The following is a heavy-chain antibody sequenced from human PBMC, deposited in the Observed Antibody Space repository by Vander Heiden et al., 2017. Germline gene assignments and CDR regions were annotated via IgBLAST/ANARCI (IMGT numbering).Heavy chain of an antibody. CDR1: GYIFTDYF. V-gene: IGHV1-2*06. J-gene: IGHJ4*02. Sequence: QVHLVQSGAEVQKPGASVKVPCMPSGYIFTDYFIHWVRQAPGQGLEWMGRINPNSGATNYAQKFQGRVTMTRDTPISAAYLEVDSLTSDDTAVYYCARGGYSDSYLNKAFDFWGQGTLVTVSS. D-gene: IGHD1-26*01. CDR2: INPNSGAT. CDR3: ARGGYSDSYLNKAFDF.